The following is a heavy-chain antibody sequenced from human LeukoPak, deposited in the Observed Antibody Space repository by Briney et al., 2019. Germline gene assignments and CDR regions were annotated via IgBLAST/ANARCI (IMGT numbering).Heavy chain of an antibody. CDR2: IYHSGST. D-gene: IGHD3-10*01. CDR1: GGSISSGGYS. Sequence: SQTLSLTCAVSGGSISSGGYSWSWIRQPPGKGLEWIGYIYHSGSTYYNPSLKSRATISVDRSKNQFSLKLSSVAAADTAVYYCARVLVQGGLYYGSGSYAFDIWGQGTMVTVSS. CDR3: ARVLVQGGLYYGSGSYAFDI. J-gene: IGHJ3*02. V-gene: IGHV4-30-2*01.